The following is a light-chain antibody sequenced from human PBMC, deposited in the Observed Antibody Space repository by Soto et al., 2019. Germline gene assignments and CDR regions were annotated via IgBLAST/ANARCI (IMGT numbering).Light chain of an antibody. CDR1: QSVSSN. Sequence: EVVMTQSPATLSVSPGERATLSCSASQSVSSNLAWYQQKPGQATRLLIYSASTRATGIPARFSGSGSGTEFTLTIRSLQSEDFAVYYCHQYNHWLTWKFGQGNTGDIK. CDR2: SAS. J-gene: IGKJ1*01. CDR3: HQYNHWLTWK. V-gene: IGKV3-15*01.